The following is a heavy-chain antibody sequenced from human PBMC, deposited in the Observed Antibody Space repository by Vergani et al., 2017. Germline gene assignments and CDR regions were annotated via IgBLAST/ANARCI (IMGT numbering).Heavy chain of an antibody. Sequence: EVQLVESGGGLVKPGGSLRLSCAASGFTFSSYSMNWVRQAPGKGLEWVSSISSSSSYIYYADSVKGRFTISRDNAKNSLYLQMNSLRAEDTAVYYCARGGGYNRPNWCDPWGQGTLVTVSS. V-gene: IGHV3-21*01. CDR3: ARGGGYNRPNWCDP. CDR2: ISSSSSYI. CDR1: GFTFSSYS. J-gene: IGHJ5*02. D-gene: IGHD1-14*01.